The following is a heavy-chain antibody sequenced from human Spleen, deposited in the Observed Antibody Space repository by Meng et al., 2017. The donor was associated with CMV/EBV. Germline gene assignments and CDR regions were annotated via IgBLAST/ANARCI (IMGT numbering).Heavy chain of an antibody. Sequence: GESLKISCAASGFTFSSYWMSWVRQAPGKGLEWVANIKEDGSEKYYVDSVKGRFTISRDNAKNSVYLQMNSLRAEDTTVYYCAREYPTGETRPAFDYWGQGTLVTVS. J-gene: IGHJ4*02. V-gene: IGHV3-7*01. CDR1: GFTFSSYW. CDR2: IKEDGSEK. CDR3: AREYPTGETRPAFDY. D-gene: IGHD2-2*02.